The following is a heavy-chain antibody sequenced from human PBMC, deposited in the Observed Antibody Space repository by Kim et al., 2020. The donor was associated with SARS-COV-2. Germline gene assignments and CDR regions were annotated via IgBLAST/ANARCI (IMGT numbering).Heavy chain of an antibody. J-gene: IGHJ4*02. CDR3: ARVMYYDILTGYFRGYYFDY. V-gene: IGHV1-18*04. CDR1: GYTFTSYG. D-gene: IGHD3-9*01. Sequence: ASVKVSCKASGYTFTSYGISWVRQAPGQGLEWMGWISAYNGNTNYAQKLQGRVTMTTDTSTSTASMELRSLRSDDTAVYYCARVMYYDILTGYFRGYYFDYWGQGTLVTVSS. CDR2: ISAYNGNT.